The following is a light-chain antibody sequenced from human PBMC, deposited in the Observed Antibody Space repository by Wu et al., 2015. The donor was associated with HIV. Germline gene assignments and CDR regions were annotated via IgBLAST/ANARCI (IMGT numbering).Light chain of an antibody. Sequence: EIVLTQSPGTLSLSPGERATLSCRASQSVSSNLAWYQQKPGQAPRLLIYDASNRATGIPARFVGSGSGTDLTLIISSLEPEDFAVYYCQQRSNWPPLTFGGGTKGGDQT. CDR2: DAS. J-gene: IGKJ4*01. V-gene: IGKV3-11*01. CDR1: QSVSSN. CDR3: QQRSNWPPLT.